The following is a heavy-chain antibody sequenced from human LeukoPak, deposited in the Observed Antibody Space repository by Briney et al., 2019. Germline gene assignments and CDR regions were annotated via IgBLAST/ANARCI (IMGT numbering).Heavy chain of an antibody. Sequence: SETLSLTCTVSGGSISSGGYYWRWIRQHPGKGLEWIGYIYYSGSTYYNPSLKSRVTISVDTSKNQFSLKLSSVTAADTAVYYCARDSSAGEFKDYWGQGTLVTVSS. CDR3: ARDSSAGEFKDY. V-gene: IGHV4-31*03. CDR1: GGSISSGGYY. CDR2: IYYSGST. D-gene: IGHD3-10*01. J-gene: IGHJ4*02.